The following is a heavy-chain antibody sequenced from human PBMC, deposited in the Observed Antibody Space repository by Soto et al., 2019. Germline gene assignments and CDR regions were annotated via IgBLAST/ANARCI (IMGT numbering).Heavy chain of an antibody. V-gene: IGHV1-69*04. Sequence: ASVKVSCKASGGTFSSYTISWVRQAPGQGLEWMGRIIPILGIANYAQKFQGRVTITADKSTSTAYMELSSLRSEDTALYYCAKDRGSALTPQYYLDFWGQGTLVTVSS. J-gene: IGHJ4*02. CDR2: IIPILGIA. D-gene: IGHD3-10*01. CDR3: AKDRGSALTPQYYLDF. CDR1: GGTFSSYT.